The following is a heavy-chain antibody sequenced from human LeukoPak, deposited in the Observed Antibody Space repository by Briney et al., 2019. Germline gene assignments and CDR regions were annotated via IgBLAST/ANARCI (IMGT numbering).Heavy chain of an antibody. J-gene: IGHJ3*02. D-gene: IGHD3-22*01. V-gene: IGHV3-20*04. CDR2: INWNGGST. Sequence: GGSLRLSCAASGFTLDNYGMSWVRQAAGKGLEWVSGINWNGGSTGYADSVKGRFTISRDNAKNSLYLQMNSLRAEDTALYYCARIDTYYYDSSGYYSAFDIRGQGTIVTVSS. CDR1: GFTLDNYG. CDR3: ARIDTYYYDSSGYYSAFDI.